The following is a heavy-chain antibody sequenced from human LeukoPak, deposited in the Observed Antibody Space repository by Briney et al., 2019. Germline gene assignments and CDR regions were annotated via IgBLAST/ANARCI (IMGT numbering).Heavy chain of an antibody. CDR2: INHSGST. CDR3: ASGQYYDLWSGYYVD. D-gene: IGHD3-3*01. V-gene: IGHV4-34*01. CDR1: GGSFSGHY. Sequence: SETLSLTCAVYGGSFSGHYWSWIRQPPGKGLEWIGEINHSGSTNYSPSLESRVTISVDTSKNHFSLKLSSVTAADTAVYYCASGQYYDLWSGYYVDGGQGTLVTVS. J-gene: IGHJ4*02.